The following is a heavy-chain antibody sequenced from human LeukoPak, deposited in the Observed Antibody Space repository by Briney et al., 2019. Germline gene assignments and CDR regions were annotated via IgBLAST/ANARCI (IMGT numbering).Heavy chain of an antibody. J-gene: IGHJ3*02. Sequence: ASVTVSFTCSGYTFTVYYMHWVRQAPGQGLEWMGWINPNSGGTNYAQKFQGSVTMTRDTSISTAYMELSRLRSDDTAVYYCARWNRGTVGTPAFDIWGQGTMVIVSS. CDR2: INPNSGGT. D-gene: IGHD6-13*01. CDR1: GYTFTVYY. CDR3: ARWNRGTVGTPAFDI. V-gene: IGHV1-2*02.